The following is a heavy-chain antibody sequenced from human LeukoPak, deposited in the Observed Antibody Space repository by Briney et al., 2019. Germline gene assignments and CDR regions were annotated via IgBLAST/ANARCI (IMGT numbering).Heavy chain of an antibody. Sequence: PGGSLRLSCAASAFTFSTYAMSWVRQAPGKGLEWVSVITGGGVNTFYADSVKGRFTISRDNSKNTFYLQMNSLRAEDTAVYYCAKYLSVSHVYSYGFDYWGQGTLVTVSS. CDR1: AFTFSTYA. CDR2: ITGGGVNT. J-gene: IGHJ4*02. D-gene: IGHD5-18*01. CDR3: AKYLSVSHVYSYGFDY. V-gene: IGHV3-23*01.